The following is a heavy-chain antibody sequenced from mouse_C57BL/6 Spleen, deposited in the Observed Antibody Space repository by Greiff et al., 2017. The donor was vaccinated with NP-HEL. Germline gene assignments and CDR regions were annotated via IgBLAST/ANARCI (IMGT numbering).Heavy chain of an antibody. CDR2: ISSGGDYI. J-gene: IGHJ4*01. Sequence: VQLKESGEGLVKPGGSLKLSCAASRFTFSSYAMSWVRQTPEKRLEWVAYISSGGDYIYYADTVKGRFTISRDNARNTLYLQMSSLKSEDTAMYYCTRGAYYSNPYYAMDYWGQGTSVTVSS. D-gene: IGHD2-5*01. CDR3: TRGAYYSNPYYAMDY. CDR1: RFTFSSYA. V-gene: IGHV5-9-1*02.